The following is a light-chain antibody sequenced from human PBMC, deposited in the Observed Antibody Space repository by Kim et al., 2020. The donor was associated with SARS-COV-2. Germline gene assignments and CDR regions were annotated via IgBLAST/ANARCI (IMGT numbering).Light chain of an antibody. CDR2: DVS. J-gene: IGLJ3*02. CDR1: SSDVGGYNY. Sequence: QSITISCTGTSSDVGGYNYVSEYQQQPGKAPKLMIYDVSNRPSGVSNRFSGSKSGNTASLTISGLQAEDEADYYCSSYTSSSTRVFGGGTKLTVL. V-gene: IGLV2-14*03. CDR3: SSYTSSSTRV.